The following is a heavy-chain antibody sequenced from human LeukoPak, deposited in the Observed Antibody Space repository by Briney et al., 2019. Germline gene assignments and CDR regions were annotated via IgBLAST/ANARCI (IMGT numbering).Heavy chain of an antibody. Sequence: PPETLSLTCTVSGGSISSYYWSWIRPPAGKGLEWIGRFYTSGSTNYNPSLKSRVTMSVDTSKNQFSLKLSSVTAADTAVYYCARGHDYGDYDPYYFDYWGQGTLVTVSS. V-gene: IGHV4-4*07. CDR3: ARGHDYGDYDPYYFDY. CDR2: FYTSGST. J-gene: IGHJ4*02. CDR1: GGSISSYY. D-gene: IGHD4-17*01.